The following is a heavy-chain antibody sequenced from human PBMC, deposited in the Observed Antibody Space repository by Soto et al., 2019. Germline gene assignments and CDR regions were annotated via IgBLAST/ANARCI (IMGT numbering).Heavy chain of an antibody. CDR1: GYTFTTYA. J-gene: IGHJ4*02. V-gene: IGHV1-3*01. CDR2: IIAANGNT. CDR3: ARDQVGAVPSTHLRYPFGY. D-gene: IGHD6-19*01. Sequence: ASVKVSCKASGYTFTTYAMHWVRQAPGQRLEWMGWIIAANGNTRYSQKFQGRVTITRDTSASTAYMELSSLRSEDTAVYYCARDQVGAVPSTHLRYPFGYWGQGNLVTVSS.